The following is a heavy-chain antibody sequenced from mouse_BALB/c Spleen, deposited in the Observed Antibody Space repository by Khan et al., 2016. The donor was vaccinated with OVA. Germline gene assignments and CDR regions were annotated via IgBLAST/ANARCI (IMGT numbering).Heavy chain of an antibody. D-gene: IGHD2-10*01. V-gene: IGHV9-3-1*01. CDR2: INTYTGEP. J-gene: IGHJ4*01. CDR1: GYTFTNYG. CDR3: ARPPYFSYTLDH. Sequence: QIQLVQSGPEPKKPGETVKISCKASGYTFTNYGMNWVKQSPGKALKWMGWINTYTGEPTYADDFKGRFAFSLETSASTAYLQINNLKNEDTATYFCARPPYFSYTLDHWGKGTSVTVSS.